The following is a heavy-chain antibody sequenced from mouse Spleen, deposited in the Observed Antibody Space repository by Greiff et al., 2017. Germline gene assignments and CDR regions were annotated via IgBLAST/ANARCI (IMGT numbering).Heavy chain of an antibody. D-gene: IGHD2-4*01. CDR2: ISSGSSTI. CDR3: ARPDWEGDYFDY. CDR1: GFTFSDYG. J-gene: IGHJ2*01. Sequence: EVKLQESGGGLVKPGGSLKLSCAASGFTFSDYGMHWVRQAPEKGLEWVAYISSGSSTIYYADTVKGRFTISRDNAKNTLFLQMTSLRSEDTAMYYCARPDWEGDYFDYWGQGTTLTVSS. V-gene: IGHV5-17*01.